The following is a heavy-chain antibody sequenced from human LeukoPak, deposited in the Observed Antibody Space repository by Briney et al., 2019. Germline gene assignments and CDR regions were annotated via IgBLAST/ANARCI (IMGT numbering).Heavy chain of an antibody. V-gene: IGHV4-59*08. J-gene: IGHJ4*02. Sequence: PSETLSLTCTVSGGSISSYYWSWIRQPPGKGLEWIGYIYYSGSTNYNPSLKSRVTISVDTSKNQFSLKLSSVTAADTAVYYCARHGHDFWSGYFDYWGQGTLVTVSS. CDR1: GGSISSYY. D-gene: IGHD3-3*01. CDR3: ARHGHDFWSGYFDY. CDR2: IYYSGST.